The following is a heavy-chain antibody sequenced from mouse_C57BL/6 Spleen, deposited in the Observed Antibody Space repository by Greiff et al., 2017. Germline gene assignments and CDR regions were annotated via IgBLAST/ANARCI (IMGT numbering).Heavy chain of an antibody. D-gene: IGHD1-1*01. Sequence: QVQLQQSGAELVKPGASVKISCKASGYAFSSYWMNWVKQRPGKGLEWIGQIYPGDGDTNYNGKFKGKATLTADKSSSTAYMQLSSLTSEDSAVDYCAREGITTVVADYDAMDYWGQGTSVTVSS. CDR3: AREGITTVVADYDAMDY. CDR1: GYAFSSYW. J-gene: IGHJ4*01. CDR2: IYPGDGDT. V-gene: IGHV1-80*01.